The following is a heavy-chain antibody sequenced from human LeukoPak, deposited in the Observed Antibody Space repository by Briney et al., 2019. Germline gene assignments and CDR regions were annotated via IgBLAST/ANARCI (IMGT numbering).Heavy chain of an antibody. J-gene: IGHJ4*02. CDR1: GYTFTHYY. Sequence: GASVKVSCNASGYTFTHYYIHWVRQAPRHGLQWMGWINPNSGDTKYAQQFQGRVSMTRDTSITTAYMELNRLTPDDTAVYYCTRVFRAADYWGQGTLVIVSS. CDR3: TRVFRAADY. V-gene: IGHV1-2*02. D-gene: IGHD2-15*01. CDR2: INPNSGDT.